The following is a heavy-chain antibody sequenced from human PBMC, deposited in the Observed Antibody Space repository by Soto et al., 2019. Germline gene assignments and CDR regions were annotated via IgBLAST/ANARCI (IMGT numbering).Heavy chain of an antibody. J-gene: IGHJ4*02. CDR1: NFVFSVYA. V-gene: IGHV3-30-3*01. CDR2: ISYDGGNK. D-gene: IGHD3-3*01. Sequence: PGGSLSLSCPASNFVFSVYALHWVRQAPGKGLEWVALISYDGGNKYYADSVKGRFTISRDNSKNTLYLQMNSLRREDTAVYYCARDKDQYDFWGGTLDSWGQGTLVTVS. CDR3: ARDKDQYDFWGGTLDS.